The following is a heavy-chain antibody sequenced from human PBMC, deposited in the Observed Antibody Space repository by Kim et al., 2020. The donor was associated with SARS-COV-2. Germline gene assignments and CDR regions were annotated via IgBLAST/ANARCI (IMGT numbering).Heavy chain of an antibody. Sequence: ADSVKGRFTIARDNAKNALYLQMNSLRAEDTAVYYCARVRQWRNDDAFDIWGQGTMVTVSS. CDR3: ARVRQWRNDDAFDI. V-gene: IGHV3-11*01. J-gene: IGHJ3*02. D-gene: IGHD2-8*01.